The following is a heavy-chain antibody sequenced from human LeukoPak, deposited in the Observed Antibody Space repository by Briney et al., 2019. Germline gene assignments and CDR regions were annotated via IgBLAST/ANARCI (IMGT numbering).Heavy chain of an antibody. D-gene: IGHD6-13*01. J-gene: IGHJ4*02. CDR3: AGGIAAAGNDY. CDR1: GGSISSSSYY. Sequence: PSETLSLTCTVSGGSISSSSYYWGWIRQPPGKGLEWIGSIYYSGSTYYNPSLKSRVTISVDTSKNQFSLKLRSVTAADTAVYYCAGGIAAAGNDYWGQGTLVTVSS. V-gene: IGHV4-39*01. CDR2: IYYSGST.